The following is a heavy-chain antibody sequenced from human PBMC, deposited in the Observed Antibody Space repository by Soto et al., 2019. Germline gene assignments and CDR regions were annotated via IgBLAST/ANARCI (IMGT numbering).Heavy chain of an antibody. D-gene: IGHD3-3*01. CDR1: GFTFSSYA. Sequence: PGGSLRLSCAASGFTFSSYAMSWVRQAPGKGLEWVSAISGSGGSTYYADSVKGRFTISRDNSKNTLYLQMNSLRAEDTAVYYCAKDARTMYDFWSGYSIDYWGQGTLVTVSS. V-gene: IGHV3-23*01. CDR2: ISGSGGST. CDR3: AKDARTMYDFWSGYSIDY. J-gene: IGHJ4*02.